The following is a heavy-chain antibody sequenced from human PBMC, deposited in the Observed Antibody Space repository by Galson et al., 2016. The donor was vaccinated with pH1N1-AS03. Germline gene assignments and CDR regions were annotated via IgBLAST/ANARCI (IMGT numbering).Heavy chain of an antibody. CDR1: GFKFTTYW. Sequence: QSGAEVKKPGEALKISCKGSGFKFTTYWIGWVRQMPGKGLEWVGIIYPDDSETRYTPSFQGQVTISSDKSITTAYLQWSNLKASDTAMYYCARHRLSVTHSFSTRGIDVWGKGTTVTVSS. D-gene: IGHD5/OR15-5a*01. CDR2: IYPDDSET. CDR3: ARHRLSVTHSFSTRGIDV. J-gene: IGHJ6*04. V-gene: IGHV5-51*01.